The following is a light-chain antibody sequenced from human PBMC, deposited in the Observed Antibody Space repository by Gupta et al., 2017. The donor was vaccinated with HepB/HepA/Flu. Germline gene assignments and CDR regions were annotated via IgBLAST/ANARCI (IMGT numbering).Light chain of an antibody. Sequence: SYALTQPPSVSVSPGQTASITCSGDKLGDKYACWYQQKPGQSPVLVIDQDSKRPSGIPERFSGSNSGNTATLTISGTQAMDEADYYCQAWDSSPVFGGGTKLTVL. CDR2: QDS. CDR3: QAWDSSPV. V-gene: IGLV3-1*01. CDR1: KLGDKY. J-gene: IGLJ2*01.